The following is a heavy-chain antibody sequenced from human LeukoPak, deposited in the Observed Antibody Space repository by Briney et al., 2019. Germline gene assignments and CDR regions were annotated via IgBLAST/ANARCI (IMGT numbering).Heavy chain of an antibody. J-gene: IGHJ4*02. CDR2: ISGSGGST. Sequence: GGSLRLSCAASGFTFSSYAMSWVRQAPGKGLEWVSAISGSGGSTYYAGSVKGRFTTSIDNSKNMLYLQMNSLIAEDTAVYYCAKDSRNYYDSSSYSLWGQGTLVTVSS. V-gene: IGHV3-23*01. CDR1: GFTFSSYA. CDR3: AKDSRNYYDSSSYSL. D-gene: IGHD3-22*01.